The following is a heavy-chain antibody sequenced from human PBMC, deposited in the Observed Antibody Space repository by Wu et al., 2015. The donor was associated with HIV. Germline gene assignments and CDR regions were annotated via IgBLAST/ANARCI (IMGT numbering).Heavy chain of an antibody. V-gene: IGHV1-46*01. D-gene: IGHD3-9*01. CDR1: GYTFSSYY. CDR3: ARLTQYYYYGMDV. Sequence: QVQLVQSGAEVKKPGASVKVSCKASGYTFSSYYMHWVRQAPGQGLEWMGMINPSGGSTSYAQKFQGRVTMTRDTSTTTVYMELSSLRSEDTAVYYCARLTQYYYYGMDVWAKGPRSRSP. CDR2: INPSGGST. J-gene: IGHJ6*02.